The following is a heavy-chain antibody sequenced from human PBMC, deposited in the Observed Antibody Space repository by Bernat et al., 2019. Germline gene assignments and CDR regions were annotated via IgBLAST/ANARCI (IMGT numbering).Heavy chain of an antibody. CDR3: ARDRCLEWGNWFDP. CDR2: ISYDGSNT. V-gene: IGHV3-30*01. J-gene: IGHJ5*02. Sequence: QVQLVESGGGVVQPGRSLRLSCGASGFTFSSYAMHWVRQAPGKGLEWVAGISYDGSNTNYADSVRGRLTISRENSKNTLYLQMDSLRVDDTAVYYCARDRCLEWGNWFDPWGQGTLVTVSS. D-gene: IGHD3-3*01. CDR1: GFTFSSYA.